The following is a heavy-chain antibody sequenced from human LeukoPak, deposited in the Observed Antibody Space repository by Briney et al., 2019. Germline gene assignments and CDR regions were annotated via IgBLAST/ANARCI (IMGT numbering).Heavy chain of an antibody. CDR1: GVSISASSHY. D-gene: IGHD1-7*01. V-gene: IGHV4-39*01. J-gene: IGHJ4*02. Sequence: SETLSLTCTVSGVSISASSHYWGWIRQPPGKGLEWIGSIYYSGSTNYNPSLKSRVTISVDTSKNQFSLKLSSVTAADMAAYYCARRNYPYYYDFWGPGILVTVSS. CDR2: IYYSGST. CDR3: ARRNYPYYYDF.